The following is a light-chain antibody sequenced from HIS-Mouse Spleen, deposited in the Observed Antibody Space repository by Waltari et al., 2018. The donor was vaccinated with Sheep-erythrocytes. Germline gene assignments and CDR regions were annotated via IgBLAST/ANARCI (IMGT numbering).Light chain of an antibody. CDR3: CSYAGSSTPWV. CDR2: EGS. Sequence: QSALTQPASVSGSPGQSITISSTATSRDVGRYHLVSWYQQRPGKAPKLMIYEGSKRPSGVSNRFSGSKSGNTASLTISGLQAEDEADYYCCSYAGSSTPWVFGGGTKLTVL. J-gene: IGLJ3*02. V-gene: IGLV2-23*01. CDR1: SRDVGRYHL.